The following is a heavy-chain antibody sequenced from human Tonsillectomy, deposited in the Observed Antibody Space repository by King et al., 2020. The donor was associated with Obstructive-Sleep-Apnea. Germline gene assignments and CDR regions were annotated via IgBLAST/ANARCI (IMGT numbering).Heavy chain of an antibody. CDR1: GFTFGDYA. V-gene: IGHV3-49*03. D-gene: IGHD5-18*01. Sequence: VQLVESGGGLVQPGRSLRLSCTASGFTFGDYAMSWFRRAPGKGLEWVGFIRSKAYGGTTEYAASVKGRFTISRDDSKSIAYLQMNSLKTEDTAVYYCTRGGYSYGPYYFDYWGQGTLVTVSS. J-gene: IGHJ4*02. CDR3: TRGGYSYGPYYFDY. CDR2: IRSKAYGGTT.